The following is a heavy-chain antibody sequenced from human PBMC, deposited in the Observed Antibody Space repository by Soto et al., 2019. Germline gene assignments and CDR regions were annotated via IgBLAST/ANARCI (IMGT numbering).Heavy chain of an antibody. CDR3: AREDSSGYPHFDY. J-gene: IGHJ4*02. Sequence: QVQLQESGPGLVKPSETLSLTCTVSGGSVSSGSYYWSWIRQPPGKGLEWIGYIYYSGSTNYNPSLKSRVTISVDTSKNQFSLKLSSVTAADTAVYYWAREDSSGYPHFDYWGQGTLVTVSS. CDR1: GGSVSSGSYY. D-gene: IGHD3-22*01. V-gene: IGHV4-61*01. CDR2: IYYSGST.